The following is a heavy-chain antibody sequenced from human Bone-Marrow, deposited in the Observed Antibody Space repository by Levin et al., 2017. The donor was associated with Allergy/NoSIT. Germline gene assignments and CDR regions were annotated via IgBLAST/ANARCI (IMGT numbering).Heavy chain of an antibody. V-gene: IGHV4-39*07. CDR1: GGSISSSRYY. CDR2: IYYSGST. Sequence: SETLSPTCTVSGGSISSSRYYWGWIRQPPGKGLEWIGSIYYSGSTYYNPSLKSRVTISVDTSKNQFSLKLSSVTAADTAVYYCARDRVNNVDDGDYQVDGYFDLWGRGTLVTVSS. D-gene: IGHD4-17*01. J-gene: IGHJ2*01. CDR3: ARDRVNNVDDGDYQVDGYFDL.